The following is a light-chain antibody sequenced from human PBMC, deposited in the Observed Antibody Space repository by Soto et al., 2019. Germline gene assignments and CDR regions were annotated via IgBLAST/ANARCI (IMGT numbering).Light chain of an antibody. CDR1: QSISGTY. V-gene: IGKV3-20*01. CDR3: KHYGIAPPCT. Sequence: EMVLTQSPGTLALSPGDRATLSCRASQSISGTYLAWYQQKPGRAPRILIYGASNRATGIPDRFSGSGSGTDFTLTINTLVPDDFAVDYCKHYGIAPPCTFGQATKVEI. CDR2: GAS. J-gene: IGKJ1*01.